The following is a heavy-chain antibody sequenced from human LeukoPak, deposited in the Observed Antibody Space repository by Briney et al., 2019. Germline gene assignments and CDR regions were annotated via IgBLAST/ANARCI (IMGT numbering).Heavy chain of an antibody. Sequence: SETLSLTCTVSGGSISSYYWSWIRQPPGKGLEWVGYIFYSGSTYYNPFLKSRVTISVDTSKNQFSLKLSSVTAADTAVYYCARDHDPGYSSGWYYWGQGTLVTVSS. CDR3: ARDHDPGYSSGWYY. CDR2: IFYSGST. V-gene: IGHV4-59*01. J-gene: IGHJ4*02. D-gene: IGHD6-19*01. CDR1: GGSISSYY.